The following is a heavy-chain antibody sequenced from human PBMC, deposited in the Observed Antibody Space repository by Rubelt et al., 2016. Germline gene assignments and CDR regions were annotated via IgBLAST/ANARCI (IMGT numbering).Heavy chain of an antibody. J-gene: IGHJ4*02. V-gene: IGHV4-34*01. CDR3: AREERTYYDFWSGYYRTDYFDY. CDR2: INHSGST. CDR1: GGSFSGYY. Sequence: WGAGLLKPSETLSLTCAVYGGSFSGYYWSWIRQPPGKGLEWIGEINHSGSTNYNPSLKSRVTISVDTSKNHFSLKLSSVTAADTAVYYCAREERTYYDFWSGYYRTDYFDYWGQGTLVTVSS. D-gene: IGHD3-3*01.